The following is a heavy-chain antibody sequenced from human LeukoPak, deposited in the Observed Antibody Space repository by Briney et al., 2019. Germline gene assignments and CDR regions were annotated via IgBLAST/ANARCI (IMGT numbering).Heavy chain of an antibody. V-gene: IGHV3-20*04. CDR2: INWNGAYT. Sequence: GGSLRLSCAASGFTFDGYAMTWVRQSPGKGLEWVSGINWNGAYTYYSDSVKGRFTITRDDAKNSLYLQMHSLRVEGTAFYFCTRGPPRSSATWSLDWWGQGTLVTVSS. CDR1: GFTFDGYA. D-gene: IGHD6-13*01. CDR3: TRGPPRSSATWSLDW. J-gene: IGHJ4*02.